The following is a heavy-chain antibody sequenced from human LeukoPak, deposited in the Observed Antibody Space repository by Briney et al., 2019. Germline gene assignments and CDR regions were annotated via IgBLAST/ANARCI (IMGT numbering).Heavy chain of an antibody. V-gene: IGHV4-61*08. Sequence: SETLSLTCTVSGASISIGGYYWSWIRQPPGKGLEWIGYIHYSRSTNYNPSLKSRVAISIDTSKNQFALKLSSVTAADTAVYYCARAVFAFDIWGQGTMVAVSP. CDR3: ARAVFAFDI. J-gene: IGHJ3*02. CDR2: IHYSRST. CDR1: GASISIGGYY. D-gene: IGHD3-10*01.